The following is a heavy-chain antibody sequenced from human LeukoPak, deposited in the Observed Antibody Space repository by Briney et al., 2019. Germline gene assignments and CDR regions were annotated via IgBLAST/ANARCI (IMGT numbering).Heavy chain of an antibody. J-gene: IGHJ5*02. D-gene: IGHD6-6*01. V-gene: IGHV1-8*03. CDR2: MNPNSGNT. CDR1: GYTCTSYD. CDR3: ASSRIAARLGGWFDP. Sequence: ASVKVSCKASGYTCTSYDINWVRQATGQGLEWMGWMNPNSGNTGYAQKFQGRVTITRNTSISTAYMELSSLGSEDTAVYYCASSRIAARLGGWFDPWGQGTLFTVSS.